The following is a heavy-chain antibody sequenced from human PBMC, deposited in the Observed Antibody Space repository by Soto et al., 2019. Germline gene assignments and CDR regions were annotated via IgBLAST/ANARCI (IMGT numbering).Heavy chain of an antibody. D-gene: IGHD3-10*01. CDR2: IYYSGST. Sequence: SETLSLTCTVSGGSISSGDYYWSWIRQPPGKGLEWIGYIYYSGSTYYNPSLKSRVTISVDTSKNQFSLKLSSVTAADTAVYYCARGHGSGGYYGIDYWGQGTLVTVSS. CDR3: ARGHGSGGYYGIDY. CDR1: GGSISSGDYY. J-gene: IGHJ4*02. V-gene: IGHV4-30-4*01.